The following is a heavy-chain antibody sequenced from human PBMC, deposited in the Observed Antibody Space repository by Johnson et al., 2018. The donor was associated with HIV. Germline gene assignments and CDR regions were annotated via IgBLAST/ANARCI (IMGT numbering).Heavy chain of an antibody. CDR1: GFTFSSYG. D-gene: IGHD6-13*01. V-gene: IGHV3-33*06. CDR2: IWYDGTNK. CDR3: AKQYSSSWYGNAFDI. J-gene: IGHJ3*02. Sequence: QMQLVESGGGVVQPGRSLRLSCAASGFTFSSYGMHWVRQAPGKGLEWVAVIWYDGTNKYYADSVKGRFTISRDNSKNTLYLQMNSLRAEDTALYYCAKQYSSSWYGNAFDIWGQGTMVTVSS.